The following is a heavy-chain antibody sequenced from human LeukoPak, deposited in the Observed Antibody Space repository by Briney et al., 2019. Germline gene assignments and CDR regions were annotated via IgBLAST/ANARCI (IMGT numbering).Heavy chain of an antibody. V-gene: IGHV3-21*01. CDR3: ARDPCCCGGDCYSVLDY. CDR2: INSSSSYI. Sequence: GGALRLSCAATGFTFSTYSMKCVRQAPGKGLEHLSSINSSSSYIYYADSVKGRFTISRDNAKNSLYLQMNSLTAEDTAVYYCARDPCCCGGDCYSVLDYWGQGTLATVSS. D-gene: IGHD2-21*02. CDR1: GFTFSTYS. J-gene: IGHJ4*02.